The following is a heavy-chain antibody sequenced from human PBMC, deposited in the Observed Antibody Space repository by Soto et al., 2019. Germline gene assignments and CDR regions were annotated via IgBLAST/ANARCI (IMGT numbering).Heavy chain of an antibody. J-gene: IGHJ4*02. V-gene: IGHV3-48*03. D-gene: IGHD6-19*01. CDR3: ARGRHSGSSIPDFDY. Sequence: PWGSLSLSCAASGVTFSTYDMNWVRQAPGKGLEWVSYISSSGSSTIFYSDSVKGRFTISRDDAKNSLYLQMTSLRAEDTAVYYCARGRHSGSSIPDFDYWGQGTLVTVSS. CDR2: ISSSGSSTI. CDR1: GVTFSTYD.